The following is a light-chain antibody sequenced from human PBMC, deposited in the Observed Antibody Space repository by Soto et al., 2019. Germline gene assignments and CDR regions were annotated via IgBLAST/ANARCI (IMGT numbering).Light chain of an antibody. CDR1: SSDVGDYNS. J-gene: IGLJ1*01. V-gene: IGLV2-11*01. CDR3: CSYVGGYSYV. Sequence: QSVLTQPRSVSGSPGQSVTVSCIGTSSDVGDYNSVSWYQQHPGKAPKLMIYDVSKRPSGVPDRFSGSKSGNTASLTISGLQAXXXADYYCCSYVGGYSYVFGIGTKLTVL. CDR2: DVS.